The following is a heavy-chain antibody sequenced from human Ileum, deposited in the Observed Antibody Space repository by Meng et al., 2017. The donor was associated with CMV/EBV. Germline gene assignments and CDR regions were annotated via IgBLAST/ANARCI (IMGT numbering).Heavy chain of an antibody. CDR2: IRNKRGEK. V-gene: IGHV1-2*02. Sequence: KGKGKNVTGNDRKGERKETGKGRERRGRIRNKRGEKKKEKQYQGRVTMTRETSISTAYMEVTRLRSDDTAVYYCARGYSSSWYLFDPWGQGILVTVSS. D-gene: IGHD6-13*01. CDR3: ARGYSSSWYLFDP. CDR1: GKNVTGND. J-gene: IGHJ5*02.